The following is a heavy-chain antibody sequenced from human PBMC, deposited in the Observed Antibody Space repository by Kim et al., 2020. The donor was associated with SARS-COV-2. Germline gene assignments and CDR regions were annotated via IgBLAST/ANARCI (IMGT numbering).Heavy chain of an antibody. D-gene: IGHD5-12*01. Sequence: VKGSITISRDNSKNPLYLQMNSLRAEDTAVYYCARDGGYSGYDDYYFDYWGQGTLVTVSS. V-gene: IGHV3-66*01. J-gene: IGHJ4*02. CDR3: ARDGGYSGYDDYYFDY.